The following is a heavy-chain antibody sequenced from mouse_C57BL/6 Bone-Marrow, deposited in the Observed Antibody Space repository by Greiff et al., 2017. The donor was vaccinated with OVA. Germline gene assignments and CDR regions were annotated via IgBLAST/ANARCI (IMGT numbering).Heavy chain of an antibody. CDR2: ISDGGSYT. Sequence: EVNVVESGGGLVKPGGSLKLSCAASGFTFSSYAMSWVRQTPEKRLEWVATISDGGSYTYYPDNVKGRFTISRDNAKNNLYLQMSHLKSEDTAMYYCARVGGYDPWYFDVWGTGTTVTVSS. V-gene: IGHV5-4*03. CDR1: GFTFSSYA. J-gene: IGHJ1*03. D-gene: IGHD2-3*01. CDR3: ARVGGYDPWYFDV.